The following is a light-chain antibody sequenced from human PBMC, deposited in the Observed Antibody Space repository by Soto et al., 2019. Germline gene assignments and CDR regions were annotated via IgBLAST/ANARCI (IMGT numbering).Light chain of an antibody. CDR1: QGVTTN. CDR2: AAS. Sequence: DIVMTQSPATLSASPGDRATLSCRASQGVTTNLAWYQQKPGQAPRLLIYAASTRATGIPARFSGSGSGTEITLTISSLPSEDVAVYYGQHYNTWPLTFGGGTKVEIK. J-gene: IGKJ4*02. V-gene: IGKV3-15*01. CDR3: QHYNTWPLT.